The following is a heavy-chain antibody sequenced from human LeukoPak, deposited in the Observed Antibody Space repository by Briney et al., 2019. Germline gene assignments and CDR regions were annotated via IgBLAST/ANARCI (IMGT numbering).Heavy chain of an antibody. J-gene: IGHJ6*02. D-gene: IGHD1-26*01. V-gene: IGHV3-23*01. CDR3: AKDVRVGGGGMDV. Sequence: GGSLRLSCAASGFTFSNYAMNWVRQAPGKGLEWVSLISRSGDNAYYADSVRGRFTISRDKSKNTVSLQMNSLRGEDTAVYYCAKDVRVGGGGMDVWGQGTPVTVSS. CDR1: GFTFSNYA. CDR2: ISRSGDNA.